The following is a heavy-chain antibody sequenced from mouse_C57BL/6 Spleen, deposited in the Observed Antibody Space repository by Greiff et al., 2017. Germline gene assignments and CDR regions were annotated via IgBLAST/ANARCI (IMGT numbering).Heavy chain of an antibody. V-gene: IGHV1-81*01. Sequence: VKLMESGAELARPGASVKLSCKASGYTFTSYGISWVKQRTGQGLEWIGEIYPRSGNTYYNEKFKGKATLTADKSSSTAYMELRSLTSEDSAVYFCAREATTVAYYFDYWGQGTTLTVSS. CDR1: GYTFTSYG. CDR2: IYPRSGNT. J-gene: IGHJ2*01. CDR3: AREATTVAYYFDY. D-gene: IGHD1-1*01.